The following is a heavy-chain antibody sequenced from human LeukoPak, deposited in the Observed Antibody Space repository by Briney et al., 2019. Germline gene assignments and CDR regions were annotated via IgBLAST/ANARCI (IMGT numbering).Heavy chain of an antibody. Sequence: PSETLSLTCTVSGGSISSSNYYWGWIRQPPGKGLEWIGTISYSGSTYYNPSLMSRITLSVDTSKNQFSLRLSSVTAADTSLYYCARHIQGANVCDYWGQGTLVTVPS. V-gene: IGHV4-39*01. CDR2: ISYSGST. D-gene: IGHD2-21*01. CDR3: ARHIQGANVCDY. CDR1: GGSISSSNYY. J-gene: IGHJ4*02.